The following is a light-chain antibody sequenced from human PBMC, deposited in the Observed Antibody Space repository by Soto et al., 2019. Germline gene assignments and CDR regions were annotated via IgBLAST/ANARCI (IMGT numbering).Light chain of an antibody. CDR2: DAS. Sequence: DIEMTQSPSPLSASVGDRVTITCRASQNINTLLAWYQQKQGRAPKLLIYDASRLESGVPSRFSGSGFGTEFTLCISHLQPDHFATYYRQEFHTYYTFGQGTNVHIK. CDR3: QEFHTYYT. CDR1: QNINTL. J-gene: IGKJ2*01. V-gene: IGKV1-5*01.